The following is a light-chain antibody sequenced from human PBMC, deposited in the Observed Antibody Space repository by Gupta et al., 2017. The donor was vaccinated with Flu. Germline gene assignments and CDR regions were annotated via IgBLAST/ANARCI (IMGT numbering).Light chain of an antibody. CDR1: QGISSY. V-gene: IGKV1-9*01. CDR3: QQLDTYSLT. CDR2: DVF. Sequence: PSFLSASVGDRVTITCQASQGISSYFAWYQQKPGKAPKLLMYDVFNLQSGVPSRFSGSGSGTEFTLTISSMQPEDVATYYCQQLDTYSLTFGGGTKLE. J-gene: IGKJ4*01.